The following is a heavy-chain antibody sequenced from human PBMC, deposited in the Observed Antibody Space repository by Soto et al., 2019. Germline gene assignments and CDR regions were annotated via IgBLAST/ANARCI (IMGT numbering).Heavy chain of an antibody. D-gene: IGHD3-3*01. Sequence: GGSLRLSCAASGFTFSSYWMHWVRQAPGKGLVWVSRINSDGSSTSYADSVKGRFTISRDNAKNTLYLQMNSLRAEDTAVYYCARLLYDFWSGYYRRGTMDVWGQGTTVTVSS. CDR2: INSDGSST. V-gene: IGHV3-74*01. J-gene: IGHJ6*02. CDR3: ARLLYDFWSGYYRRGTMDV. CDR1: GFTFSSYW.